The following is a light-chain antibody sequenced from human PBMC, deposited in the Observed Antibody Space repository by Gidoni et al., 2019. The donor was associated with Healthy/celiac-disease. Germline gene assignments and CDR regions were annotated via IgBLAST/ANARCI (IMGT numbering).Light chain of an antibody. Sequence: SYEVTQPPSVYVSPGKTASITCSGDKLGDNYVFWYQQKAGQSPALVIYQNDKRPSGIPARFSGSNSGNTATLTISGTQAVDEADYYCQAWDSSTAVFGGGTQLTVL. CDR1: KLGDNY. J-gene: IGLJ7*01. CDR3: QAWDSSTAV. V-gene: IGLV3-1*01. CDR2: QND.